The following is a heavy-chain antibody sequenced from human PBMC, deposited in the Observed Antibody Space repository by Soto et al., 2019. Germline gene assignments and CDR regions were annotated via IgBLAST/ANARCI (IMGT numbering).Heavy chain of an antibody. CDR2: IWYDGSNK. D-gene: IGHD6-13*01. V-gene: IGHV3-33*01. Sequence: PGGSLRLSCAASGFTFSTDGMHWVRQAPGKGLEWVAVIWYDGSNKYYADSVKGRFTISRDNSKNTLYLQMNSLRAEETAVYYCARVSSSWEFDYWGQGTLVTVSS. CDR3: ARVSSSWEFDY. CDR1: GFTFSTDG. J-gene: IGHJ4*02.